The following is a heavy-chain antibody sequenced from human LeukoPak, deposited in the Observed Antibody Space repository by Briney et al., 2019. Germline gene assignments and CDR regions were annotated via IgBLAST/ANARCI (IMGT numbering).Heavy chain of an antibody. CDR2: IWYDGSNK. D-gene: IGHD3-10*01. CDR1: GFTFSSYG. J-gene: IGHJ4*02. Sequence: PGRSLRLSCAASGFTFSSYGTHWVRQAPGKGLEWVAVIWYDGSNKYYADSVKGRFTISRDNSKNTLDVQMNSLRAEDTAVYYCARDPYYYGSGIWGYFDYWGQGTLVTVSS. CDR3: ARDPYYYGSGIWGYFDY. V-gene: IGHV3-33*01.